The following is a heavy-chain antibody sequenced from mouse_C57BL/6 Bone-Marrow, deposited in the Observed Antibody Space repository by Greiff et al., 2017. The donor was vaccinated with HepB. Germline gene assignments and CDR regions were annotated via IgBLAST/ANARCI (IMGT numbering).Heavy chain of an antibody. Sequence: QVQLQQPGAELVKPGASVKMSCKASGYTFTSYWITWVKQRPGQGLEWIGDIYPGSGSTNYNEKFKSKATLTVDTSSSTAYMQLSSLTSEDSAVYYCAITTVVDWYFDVWGTGTTVTVSS. CDR3: AITTVVDWYFDV. J-gene: IGHJ1*03. D-gene: IGHD1-1*01. CDR1: GYTFTSYW. V-gene: IGHV1-55*01. CDR2: IYPGSGST.